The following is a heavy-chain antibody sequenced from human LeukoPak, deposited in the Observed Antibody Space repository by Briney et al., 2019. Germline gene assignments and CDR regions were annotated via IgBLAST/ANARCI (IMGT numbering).Heavy chain of an antibody. CDR3: TRGQTWVYYMDV. Sequence: SQTLSLTCTVSGGSISSDSSYWSWIRQPAGEGLEWIGRIYTSGSTNYNPSLKSRATISVDTSKNQFSLSLTSVTAADTAVYYCTRGQTWVYYMDVWGKGTTVTVSS. D-gene: IGHD7-27*01. CDR2: IYTSGST. J-gene: IGHJ6*03. V-gene: IGHV4-61*02. CDR1: GGSISSDSSY.